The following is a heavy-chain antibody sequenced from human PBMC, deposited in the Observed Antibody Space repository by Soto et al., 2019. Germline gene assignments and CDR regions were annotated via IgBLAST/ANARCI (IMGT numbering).Heavy chain of an antibody. J-gene: IGHJ6*02. V-gene: IGHV1-8*01. CDR3: ARSVAHYYYYYCMDV. CDR2: MHPNSGKT. D-gene: IGHD6-19*01. Sequence: QVQLVQSGAEVKKPGASVKVSCKASGYTFTSYDINWVGQATGQGVEWMGWMHPNSGKTGYAQKYQRRVTMTRNTSISTAYMELSSLRSEDTAVYYCARSVAHYYYYYCMDVWGQGTTVTVSS. CDR1: GYTFTSYD.